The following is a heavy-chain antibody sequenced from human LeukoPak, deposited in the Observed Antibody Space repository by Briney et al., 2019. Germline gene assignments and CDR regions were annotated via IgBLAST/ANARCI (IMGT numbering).Heavy chain of an antibody. CDR1: GFTFSSYE. J-gene: IGHJ6*04. V-gene: IGHV3-48*03. Sequence: AGGSLRLSCAASGFTFSSYEMNWVRQAPGKGLEWVSYISSRGSTIYYADSVKGRFTISRDKAKNSLYLQMNSLRAEDTAVYYCAELGITMIGGVWGKGTTVTISS. CDR2: ISSRGSTI. D-gene: IGHD3-10*02. CDR3: AELGITMIGGV.